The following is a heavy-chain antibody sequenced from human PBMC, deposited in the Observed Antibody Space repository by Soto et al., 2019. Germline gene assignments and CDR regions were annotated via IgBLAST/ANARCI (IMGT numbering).Heavy chain of an antibody. D-gene: IGHD5-12*01. Sequence: PGGSLRLSCAASGFTFDDYTMHWVRQAPGKGLEWVSLISSSSSYIYYADSVKGRFTISRDNAKNSLYLQMNSLRAEDTAVYYCARGLILGGYDHWGQGTLVTVSA. CDR2: ISSSSSYI. J-gene: IGHJ5*02. CDR1: GFTFDDYT. V-gene: IGHV3-21*01. CDR3: ARGLILGGYDH.